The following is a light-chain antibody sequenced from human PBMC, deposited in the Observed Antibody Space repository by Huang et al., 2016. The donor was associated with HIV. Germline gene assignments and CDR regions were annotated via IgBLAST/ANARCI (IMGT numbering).Light chain of an antibody. V-gene: IGKV3D-15*01. CDR1: AGVSNN. J-gene: IGKJ1*01. CDR2: GAS. CDR3: QQYNNWPPWT. Sequence: IVMTQSPATLSVSPGERATLSCRASAGVSNNVAWYQQRPGQTPRLLMHGASTRHTGIPAKFSGRGSGTEVTLTITSLQPEDSAVYYCQQYNNWPPWTFGPGTQVES.